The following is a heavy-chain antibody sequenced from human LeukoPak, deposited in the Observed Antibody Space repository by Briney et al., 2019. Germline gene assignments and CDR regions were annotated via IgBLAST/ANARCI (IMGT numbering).Heavy chain of an antibody. D-gene: IGHD1-1*01. CDR3: ATDRAWSRTYYYYGMDV. CDR1: GYTLTELS. Sequence: WASVKVSCKVSGYTLTELSMHWVRQAPGKGLEWMGGFDPEDGETIYAQKFQGRVTMTEDTSTDTAYMELSSLRSEDTAVYYRATDRAWSRTYYYYGMDVWGQGTTVTVSS. CDR2: FDPEDGET. J-gene: IGHJ6*02. V-gene: IGHV1-24*01.